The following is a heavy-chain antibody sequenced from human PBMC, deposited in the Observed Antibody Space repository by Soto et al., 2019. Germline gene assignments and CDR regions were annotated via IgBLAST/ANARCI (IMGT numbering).Heavy chain of an antibody. J-gene: IGHJ4*02. D-gene: IGHD6-13*01. CDR1: GGSISSSSYY. Sequence: PSETLSLTCTVSGGSISSSSYYWGWIRQPPGKGLEWIGSIYYSGSTYYNPSLKSRVTISVDTSKNQFSLKLSSVTAADTAVYYCAREVYSSSWYDYWGQGTLVTVSS. CDR3: AREVYSSSWYDY. V-gene: IGHV4-39*07. CDR2: IYYSGST.